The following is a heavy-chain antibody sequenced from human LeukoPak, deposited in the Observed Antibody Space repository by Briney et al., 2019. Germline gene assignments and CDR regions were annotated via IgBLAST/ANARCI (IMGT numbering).Heavy chain of an antibody. CDR3: AKDGTGSDWFFDL. CDR2: ISFDGLST. V-gene: IGHV3-43*01. CDR1: GFTFDDYT. J-gene: IGHJ2*01. Sequence: TGVSLRLSCAASGFTFDDYTMLWVRHAPGKGLEWVSLISFDGLSTFYADSVKGRFTISRDNSKNSLFLQMNSLRTEDTAFYYCAKDGTGSDWFFDLWGRGTLVTVSS. D-gene: IGHD3-10*01.